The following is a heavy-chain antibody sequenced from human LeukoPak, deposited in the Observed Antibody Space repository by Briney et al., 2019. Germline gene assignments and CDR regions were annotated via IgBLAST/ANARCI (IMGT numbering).Heavy chain of an antibody. Sequence: ASVKVSCKASGGTFSSYAISWVRQAPGQGLEWMGGIVPMLGTPNYAQKFQGRVTITADKSRSTAYMDLSSLRSEDTAVYYCASGTTDIVVVPATLRNYYFDYWGQGTLVTVSS. V-gene: IGHV1-69*06. D-gene: IGHD2-2*01. CDR1: GGTFSSYA. CDR3: ASGTTDIVVVPATLRNYYFDY. J-gene: IGHJ4*02. CDR2: IVPMLGTP.